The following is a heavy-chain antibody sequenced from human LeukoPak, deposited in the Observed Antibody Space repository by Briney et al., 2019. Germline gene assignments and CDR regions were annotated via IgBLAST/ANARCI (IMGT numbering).Heavy chain of an antibody. Sequence: GGSLRLSCAASGFTFSSYSMNWVRQAPGKGLEWVSSISSSSSYIYYADSVKGRFTISRDNAKNSLYLHMNSLRAEDTAVYYCARDRYNWNYFDYWGQGTLVTVSS. CDR1: GFTFSSYS. V-gene: IGHV3-21*01. CDR2: ISSSSSYI. D-gene: IGHD1-20*01. J-gene: IGHJ4*02. CDR3: ARDRYNWNYFDY.